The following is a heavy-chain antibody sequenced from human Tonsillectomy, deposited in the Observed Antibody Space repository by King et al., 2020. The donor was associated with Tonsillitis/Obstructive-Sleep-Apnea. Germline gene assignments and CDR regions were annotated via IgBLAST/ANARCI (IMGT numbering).Heavy chain of an antibody. CDR1: GFTFTSSA. D-gene: IGHD3-3*01. CDR3: AADPGDDFWGYGMDV. Sequence: QLVESGPEVKKPGTSVKVSCKASGFTFTSSAMQWVRQARGQRLEWIGWIVVGSGNTNYAQKFQERVTITRDMSTSTAYMELSSLRSEDTAVYYCAADPGDDFWGYGMDVWGQGTTVTVSS. J-gene: IGHJ6*02. CDR2: IVVGSGNT. V-gene: IGHV1-58*02.